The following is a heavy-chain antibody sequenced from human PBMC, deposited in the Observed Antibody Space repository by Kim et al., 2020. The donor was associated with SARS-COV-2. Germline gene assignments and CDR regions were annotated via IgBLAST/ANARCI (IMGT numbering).Heavy chain of an antibody. D-gene: IGHD3-16*01. CDR2: INHSGST. CDR3: ARKGGRDY. V-gene: IGHV4-34*01. Sequence: SETLSLTCAVYGVSFSGYYWSWIRQPPGKGLEWIGEINHSGSTNYNPSLKSRVTISVDTSKNQFSLKLSSVTAADTAVYYCARKGGRDYWGQGTLVTVSS. J-gene: IGHJ4*02. CDR1: GVSFSGYY.